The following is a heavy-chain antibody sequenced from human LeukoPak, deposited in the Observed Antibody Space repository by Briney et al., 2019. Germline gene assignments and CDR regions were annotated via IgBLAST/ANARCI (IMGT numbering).Heavy chain of an antibody. Sequence: PSETLSLTCTVSGGSISSSSYYWGWIRQPPGKGLEWIGSIYYSGSTYYNPSLKSRVTISVDTSKNQFSLKLSSVTAADTAVYYCARVDIAVAGTFAVQFDYWGRGTLVTVSS. D-gene: IGHD6-19*01. CDR3: ARVDIAVAGTFAVQFDY. CDR1: GGSISSSSYY. CDR2: IYYSGST. V-gene: IGHV4-39*01. J-gene: IGHJ4*02.